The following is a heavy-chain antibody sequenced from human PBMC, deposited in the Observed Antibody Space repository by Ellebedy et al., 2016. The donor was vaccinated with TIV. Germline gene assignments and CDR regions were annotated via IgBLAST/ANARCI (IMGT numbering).Heavy chain of an antibody. CDR1: GDSVSTTY. CDR2: IYNGNRK. V-gene: IGHV3-66*01. J-gene: IGHJ6*02. CDR3: ARGDGILTGSYGMDV. D-gene: IGHD3-9*01. Sequence: GGSLRLSCAASGDSVSTTYISWVRQAPGKGLEWVSAIYNGNRKYYADSVRGRFTISTDISKNTVYLQMNSLRAEDTALYYCARGDGILTGSYGMDVWGQGTMVTVSS.